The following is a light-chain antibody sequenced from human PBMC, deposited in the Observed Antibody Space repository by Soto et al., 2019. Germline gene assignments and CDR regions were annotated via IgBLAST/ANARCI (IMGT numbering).Light chain of an antibody. CDR1: QSVSSSY. CDR3: QHYGSSPST. J-gene: IGKJ1*01. Sequence: EIVLTQSPGTLSLSPGERATLSCRASQSVSSSYLAWYQQKPGQAPRLLIYGASSRATGIPDRFSGSGSGTDFTLTISRLEPEDFAVYYCQHYGSSPSTFGRGTKGDIK. CDR2: GAS. V-gene: IGKV3-20*01.